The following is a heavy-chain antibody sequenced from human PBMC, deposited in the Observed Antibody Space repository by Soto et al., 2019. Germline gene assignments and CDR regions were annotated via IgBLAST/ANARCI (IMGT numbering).Heavy chain of an antibody. Sequence: QVQLVQSGAEVKKPGASVKISCKASGYTFTRYTMNWVRQAPGQRLEWMGWINPDNGNTKSSQKFQDRVIITRDTSARTADMDLSSLRSEDTAVYYCARGIATGQLDPWGQGTLVTVSS. CDR1: GYTFTRYT. V-gene: IGHV1-3*01. D-gene: IGHD2-15*01. CDR3: ARGIATGQLDP. J-gene: IGHJ5*02. CDR2: INPDNGNT.